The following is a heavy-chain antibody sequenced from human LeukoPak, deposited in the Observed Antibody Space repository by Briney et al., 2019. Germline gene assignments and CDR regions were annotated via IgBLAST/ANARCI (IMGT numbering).Heavy chain of an antibody. CDR3: ARHPRTVGANDY. CDR2: IYYSGST. J-gene: IGHJ4*02. D-gene: IGHD1-26*01. Sequence: SETLSLTCTVSGGSISSSSYYWGWIRQPPGKGLEWIGSIYYSGSTYYNPSLKSRVTISVDTSKNQFSLKLSSVTAADTAVYYCARHPRTVGANDYWGQGTLVTVSS. V-gene: IGHV4-39*01. CDR1: GGSISSSSYY.